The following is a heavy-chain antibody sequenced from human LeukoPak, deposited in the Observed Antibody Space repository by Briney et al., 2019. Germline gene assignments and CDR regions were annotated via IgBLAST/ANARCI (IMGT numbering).Heavy chain of an antibody. CDR1: GFTFSSYE. V-gene: IGHV3-48*01. J-gene: IGHJ4*02. CDR2: ISSSSSTI. D-gene: IGHD1-26*01. CDR3: ASRGATSFNY. Sequence: PGGSLRLSCAASGFTFSSYEMNWVRQAPGKGLEWVSYISSSSSTIYYADSVKGRFTISRDNAKNSLYLQMNSLRAEDTAVYYCASRGATSFNYWGQGTLVTVSS.